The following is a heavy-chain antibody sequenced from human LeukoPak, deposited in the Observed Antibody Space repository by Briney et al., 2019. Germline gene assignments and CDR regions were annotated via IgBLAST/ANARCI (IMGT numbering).Heavy chain of an antibody. V-gene: IGHV3-21*01. CDR3: ARDRWELRGEFVY. Sequence: GGSLRLSCAASGLMFSGYSMNWVRQAPGKGLEWVSSIGSSSSSIYYADSVKGRFTISRDNAKNSLYLQMNSLRAEDTAVYYCARDRWELRGEFVYWGQGTLVTVSP. CDR2: IGSSSSSI. D-gene: IGHD1-26*01. J-gene: IGHJ4*02. CDR1: GLMFSGYS.